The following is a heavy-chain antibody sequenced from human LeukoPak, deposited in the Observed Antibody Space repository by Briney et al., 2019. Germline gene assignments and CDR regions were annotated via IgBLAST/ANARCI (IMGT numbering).Heavy chain of an antibody. CDR2: IKSKTDGGTT. CDR1: GFTFSNAW. J-gene: IGHJ4*02. V-gene: IGHV3-15*01. D-gene: IGHD3-22*01. CDR3: TTNYYDSSGYYYVFDY. Sequence: GGSLRLSYAASGFTFSNAWMSWVRQAPGKGLEWVGRIKSKTDGGTTDYAAPVKGRFTISRDDSKNTLYLQMNSLKTEDTAVYYRTTNYYDSSGYYYVFDYWGQGTLVTVSS.